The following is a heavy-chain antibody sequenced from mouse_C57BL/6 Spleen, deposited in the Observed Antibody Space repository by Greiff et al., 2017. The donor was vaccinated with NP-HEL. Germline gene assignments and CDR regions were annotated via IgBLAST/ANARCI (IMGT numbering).Heavy chain of an antibody. D-gene: IGHD1-2*01. V-gene: IGHV1-82*01. Sequence: VQLQQSGPELVKPGASVKISCKASGYAFSSSWMNWVKQRPGKGLEWIGRIYPGDGDTNYNGKFKGKATLTADKSSSTAYMQLSSLTSEDAAVYFCARRLTPFDAMDYWGQGTSVTVSS. CDR2: IYPGDGDT. J-gene: IGHJ4*01. CDR3: ARRLTPFDAMDY. CDR1: GYAFSSSW.